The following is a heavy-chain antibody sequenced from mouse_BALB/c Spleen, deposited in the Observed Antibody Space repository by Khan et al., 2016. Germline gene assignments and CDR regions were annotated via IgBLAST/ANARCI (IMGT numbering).Heavy chain of an antibody. D-gene: IGHD2-2*01. CDR1: GFNIKDYY. CDR3: NAEGYDGCFAY. CDR2: IDPENAYT. Sequence: VQLQQSGAELVRSGASVRLSCTASGFNIKDYYMHWVKQRPEQGLEWIGWIDPENAYTEYAPKFQGKANLTAASSSHTASLQLSSLTSEDTAVYYCNAEGYDGCFAYWGQGTTLTLSS. V-gene: IGHV14-4*02. J-gene: IGHJ2*01.